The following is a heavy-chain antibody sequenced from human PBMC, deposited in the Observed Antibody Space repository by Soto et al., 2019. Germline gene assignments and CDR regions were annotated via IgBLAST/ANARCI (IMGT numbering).Heavy chain of an antibody. V-gene: IGHV1-8*01. D-gene: IGHD3-3*01. CDR3: ARGVRYYDFWSGYYSYYYYMDV. Sequence: ASVKVSCKASGYTFTSYDINWVRQATGQGLEWMGWMNPNSGNTGYAQKFQGRVTMTRNTSISTAYMELSSLRSEDTAVYYCARGVRYYDFWSGYYSYYYYMDVWGKGTTVTVS. J-gene: IGHJ6*03. CDR1: GYTFTSYD. CDR2: MNPNSGNT.